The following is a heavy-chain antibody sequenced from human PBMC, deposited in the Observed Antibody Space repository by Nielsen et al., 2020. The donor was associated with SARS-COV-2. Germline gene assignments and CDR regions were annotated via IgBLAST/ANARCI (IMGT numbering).Heavy chain of an antibody. J-gene: IGHJ6*02. Sequence: GESLKISCAASGFTFSSYGMHWVRQAPGKGLEWVAVIWYDGSNKYYADSVKGRFTISRDNSKNTLFLQLNSLRAEDTAVYYCARDPLGWFGEFYGMDVWGRGTTVSVSS. CDR1: GFTFSSYG. D-gene: IGHD3-10*01. CDR3: ARDPLGWFGEFYGMDV. V-gene: IGHV3-33*01. CDR2: IWYDGSNK.